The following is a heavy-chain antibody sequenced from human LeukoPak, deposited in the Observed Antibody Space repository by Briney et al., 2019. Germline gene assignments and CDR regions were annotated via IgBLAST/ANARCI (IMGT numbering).Heavy chain of an antibody. CDR2: IWYDGSNK. V-gene: IGHV3-33*08. CDR1: GFTFSSYS. J-gene: IGHJ4*02. D-gene: IGHD3-10*01. CDR3: ARELFDFDY. Sequence: GGSLRLSCAASGFTFSSYSMNWVRQAPGKGLEWVAVIWYDGSNKYYADSVKGRFTISRDNSKNTLYLQMNSLRAEDTAVYYCARELFDFDYWGQGTLVTVSS.